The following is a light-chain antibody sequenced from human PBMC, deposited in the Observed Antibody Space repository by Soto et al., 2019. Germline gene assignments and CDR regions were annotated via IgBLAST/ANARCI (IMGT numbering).Light chain of an antibody. CDR1: QSVLYSSNNKNY. CDR2: WAS. CDR3: QQYYDTLIT. V-gene: IGKV4-1*01. Sequence: DIVMTQSPDSLAVSLGERATIKCKSSQSVLYSSNNKNYLAWYQQKLGQPPKLLIYWASTRESGVPDRFSDSGSGTDFTLTISSLQAEDVAVYFCQQYYDTLITFGQGTRLEIK. J-gene: IGKJ5*01.